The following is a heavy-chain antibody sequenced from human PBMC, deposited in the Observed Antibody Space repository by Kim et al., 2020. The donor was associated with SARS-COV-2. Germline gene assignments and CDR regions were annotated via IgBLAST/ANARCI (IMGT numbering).Heavy chain of an antibody. V-gene: IGHV4-4*02. Sequence: NYNPSLKSRVTISVDKSKNQFSLKLSSVTAADTAVYYCARSSMIVVVIDYWGQGTLVTVSS. D-gene: IGHD3-22*01. CDR3: ARSSMIVVVIDY. J-gene: IGHJ4*02.